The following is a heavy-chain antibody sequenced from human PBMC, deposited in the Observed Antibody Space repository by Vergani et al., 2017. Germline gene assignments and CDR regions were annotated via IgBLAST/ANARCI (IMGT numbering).Heavy chain of an antibody. CDR1: GYTFTTYW. J-gene: IGHJ2*01. CDR2: IYPGDSDT. D-gene: IGHD7-27*01. CDR3: ACTTGDRYWYFDL. V-gene: IGHV5-51*01. Sequence: EVQLVQSGAEVKKPGESLKISCKGSGYTFTTYWIGWVRQMPGKGLEWMGIIYPGDSDTRYSPSFQGQVTISADKSVSTAYLQWSSLKASDTAIYYCACTTGDRYWYFDLWGRGTLVTVSS.